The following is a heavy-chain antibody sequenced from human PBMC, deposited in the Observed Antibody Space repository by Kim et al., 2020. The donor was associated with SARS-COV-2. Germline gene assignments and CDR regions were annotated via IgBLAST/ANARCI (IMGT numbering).Heavy chain of an antibody. J-gene: IGHJ4*02. CDR3: ARRTTMIVVVLLPFFDY. D-gene: IGHD3-22*01. V-gene: IGHV4-34*01. Sequence: LKSRITISVDTSRNQFSLKLSSVTAADTAVYYCARRTTMIVVVLLPFFDYWGQGTLVTVSS.